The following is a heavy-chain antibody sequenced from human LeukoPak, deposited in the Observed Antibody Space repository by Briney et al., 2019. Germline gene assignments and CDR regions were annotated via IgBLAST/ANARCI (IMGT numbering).Heavy chain of an antibody. V-gene: IGHV1-69*05. CDR1: GGTFSNFA. Sequence: SVKVSCKASGGTFSNFAINWVRQAPGQGLEWMGGIIPIFGTANYAQKFQGRVTITRDTSASTAYMELSSLRSEDTAVYYCARVHYYYYYMDVWGKGTTVTVSS. J-gene: IGHJ6*03. CDR2: IIPIFGTA. CDR3: ARVHYYYYYMDV.